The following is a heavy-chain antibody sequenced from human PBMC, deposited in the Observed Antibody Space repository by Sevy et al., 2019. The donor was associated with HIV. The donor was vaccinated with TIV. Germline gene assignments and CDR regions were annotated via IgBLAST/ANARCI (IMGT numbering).Heavy chain of an antibody. J-gene: IGHJ6*02. CDR1: GFTFSTYW. CDR3: ARDRVSPYYDSSGKTYYYYYGMDV. CDR2: IKQDGSEK. V-gene: IGHV3-7*01. D-gene: IGHD3-22*01. Sequence: GGSLRLSCAASGFTFSTYWMSWVRQAPGQGLEWVANIKQDGSEKFYVDSVKGRFTISRDNAQNSLYLQMNSLRTEDTAVYYCARDRVSPYYDSSGKTYYYYYGMDVWGQGTTVTVSS.